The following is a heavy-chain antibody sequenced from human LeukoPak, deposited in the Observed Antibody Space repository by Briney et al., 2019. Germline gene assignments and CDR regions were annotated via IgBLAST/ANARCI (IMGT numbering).Heavy chain of an antibody. CDR3: ARDIAVAGDDY. V-gene: IGHV3-7*04. Sequence: GGSLRLSCAASGFTFSSYWMSWVRPAPGKGLEGVANIKQDGSDKYYVDSVKGRFTISRDNAKNSLYLQMDSLRVEDTAVYYCARDIAVAGDDYWGQGTLVTVSS. CDR1: GFTFSSYW. CDR2: IKQDGSDK. D-gene: IGHD6-19*01. J-gene: IGHJ4*02.